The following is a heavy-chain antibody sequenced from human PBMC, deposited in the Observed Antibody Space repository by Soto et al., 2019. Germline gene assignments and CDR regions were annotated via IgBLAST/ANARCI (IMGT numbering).Heavy chain of an antibody. V-gene: IGHV3-33*01. Sequence: QVQVVESGGGVVQPGRSLRRSCAASGFTFSSYGMHLVRHAPGKGLELVAVIWYDGTNKYYADSVKGRFTISKDNSKNTLYLHMKSLRAEDTAVYYCARDIGDQTSMWTDAFDIWGQGPMVTVSS. CDR3: ARDIGDQTSMWTDAFDI. D-gene: IGHD2-2*01. CDR1: GFTFSSYG. J-gene: IGHJ3*02. CDR2: IWYDGTNK.